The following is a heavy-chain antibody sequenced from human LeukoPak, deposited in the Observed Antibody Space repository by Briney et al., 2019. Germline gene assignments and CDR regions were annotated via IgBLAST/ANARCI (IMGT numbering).Heavy chain of an antibody. V-gene: IGHV5-51*01. CDR2: IYPGDSDT. D-gene: IGHD2-2*01. J-gene: IGHJ4*02. CDR1: GSRFTSYW. Sequence: GGSLQISCQGSGSRFTSYWIGWVRQMPGKGLGWMGIIYPGDSDTRYSPSFQGQVTISADKSISTAYLQWSSLKASDTAMYYCARPMEYCSSTSCYFAYWGQGTLVTVSS. CDR3: ARPMEYCSSTSCYFAY.